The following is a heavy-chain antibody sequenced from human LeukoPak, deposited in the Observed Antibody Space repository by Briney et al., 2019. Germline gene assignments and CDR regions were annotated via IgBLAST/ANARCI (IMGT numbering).Heavy chain of an antibody. J-gene: IGHJ3*02. V-gene: IGHV1-18*04. CDR3: ARNDYGDRAVAFDI. CDR2: ISAYNGNT. D-gene: IGHD4-17*01. Sequence: SVKVSCKASGYTLTSYGISWVRQAPGQGLEWMGWISAYNGNTNYAQKLHGRVTMTTDTSTSTAYMELMSLRSDGTAVYYCARNDYGDRAVAFDIWGQGTMVTVSS. CDR1: GYTLTSYG.